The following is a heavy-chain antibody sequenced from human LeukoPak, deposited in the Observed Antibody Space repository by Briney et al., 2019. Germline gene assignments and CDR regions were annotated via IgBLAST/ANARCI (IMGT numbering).Heavy chain of an antibody. CDR1: GYTFTSYY. V-gene: IGHV1-46*01. J-gene: IGHJ3*02. D-gene: IGHD3/OR15-3a*01. CDR3: ARPNGLDAFDI. CDR2: INPSGDST. Sequence: ASVKVSCKASGYTFTSYYMHWVRQAPGQGLEWMGIINPSGDSTTYAQKFQGRITMTRDTSTSTLYMELSSLRSEDTALYYRARPNGLDAFDIWGQGTMVTVSS.